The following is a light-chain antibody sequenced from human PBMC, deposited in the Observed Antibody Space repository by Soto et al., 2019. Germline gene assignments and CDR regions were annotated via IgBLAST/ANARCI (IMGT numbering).Light chain of an antibody. Sequence: DIQMSQSPSSLSASVGDSVTITCRASETIIDYLNWYQQQPEEAPKHLIFSASSLHSGVPSRFRGSGSGTHFTLTISSLQPEDFATYFCQQSFSAPRTFGQGTKLQAK. CDR1: ETIIDY. CDR2: SAS. CDR3: QQSFSAPRT. V-gene: IGKV1-39*01. J-gene: IGKJ2*01.